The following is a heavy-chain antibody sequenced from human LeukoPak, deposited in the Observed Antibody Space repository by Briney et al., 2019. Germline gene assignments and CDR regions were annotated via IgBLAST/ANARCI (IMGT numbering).Heavy chain of an antibody. D-gene: IGHD2-15*01. V-gene: IGHV4-31*03. Sequence: SETLSLTCTVSGGSISSGGYYWGWIRQHPGKGLEWIVYIYYSRSTYYNPSLKSRFTISVDTSKNQFSLKLSSVTAADTAVYYCARLPIADCSGGSCYSYCFDYWGQGTLVTVSS. CDR3: ARLPIADCSGGSCYSYCFDY. CDR2: IYYSRST. CDR1: GGSISSGGYY. J-gene: IGHJ4*02.